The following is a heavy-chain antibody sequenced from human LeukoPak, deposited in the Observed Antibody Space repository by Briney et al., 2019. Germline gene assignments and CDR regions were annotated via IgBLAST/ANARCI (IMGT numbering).Heavy chain of an antibody. CDR3: ARSPLRFLEWPSLNWFDP. CDR1: GFTFSSYE. Sequence: GGSLRLSCAASGFTFSSYEMNWVRQAPGKGLEWVSYISSSGSTIYYADSVKGRFTISRDNAKNSLYLQMNSVRAEDTAVFYCARSPLRFLEWPSLNWFDPWGQGTLITVSS. V-gene: IGHV3-48*03. J-gene: IGHJ5*02. D-gene: IGHD3-3*01. CDR2: ISSSGSTI.